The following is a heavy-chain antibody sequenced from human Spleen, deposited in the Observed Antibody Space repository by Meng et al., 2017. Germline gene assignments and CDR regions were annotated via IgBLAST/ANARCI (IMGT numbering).Heavy chain of an antibody. CDR3: ARKERYSYGYAY. J-gene: IGHJ4*02. CDR1: GGSFSGYY. V-gene: IGHV4-34*01. CDR2: INHSGST. D-gene: IGHD5-18*01. Sequence: SETLSLTCAVYGGSFSGYYWSWIRQPPGKGLEWMGEINHSGSTNYNPSLKSRVTISVDKSKNQFSLKLSSVTAADTAVYYCARKERYSYGYAYWGQGTLVTVSS.